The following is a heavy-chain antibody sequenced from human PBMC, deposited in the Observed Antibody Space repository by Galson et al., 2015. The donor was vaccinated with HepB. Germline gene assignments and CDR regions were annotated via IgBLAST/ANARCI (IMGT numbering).Heavy chain of an antibody. CDR1: GFTFSSYA. CDR3: AKAGGAGLYCSSTSCYKAN. Sequence: SLRLSCAASGFTFSSYAMSWVRQAPGKGLEWVSAISGSGGSTYYADSVKGRFTISRDNSKNTLYLQMNSLRAEDTAVYYCAKAGGAGLYCSSTSCYKANWGQGTLVTVSS. CDR2: ISGSGGST. D-gene: IGHD2-2*02. J-gene: IGHJ4*02. V-gene: IGHV3-23*01.